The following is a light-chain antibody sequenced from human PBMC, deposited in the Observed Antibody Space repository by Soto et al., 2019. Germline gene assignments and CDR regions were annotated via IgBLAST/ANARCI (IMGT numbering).Light chain of an antibody. V-gene: IGKV1-39*01. CDR2: AAS. Sequence: DIQMTPSPSSLSASVGDGLNITCRASECISTSLNWYQQKPGQDPKLLIYAASSLQSGVPSRFSGSGSGTDFTLTISSLQPEDFATYYCQQSYSIPLTFGEGTKVEIK. CDR1: ECISTS. CDR3: QQSYSIPLT. J-gene: IGKJ4*02.